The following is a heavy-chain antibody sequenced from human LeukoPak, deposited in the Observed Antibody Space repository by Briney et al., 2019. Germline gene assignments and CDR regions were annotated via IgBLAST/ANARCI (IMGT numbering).Heavy chain of an antibody. CDR3: ARGFYQHFDY. CDR1: GYTFTNHD. V-gene: IGHV1-18*01. CDR2: ISTYNGNT. D-gene: IGHD3-3*01. J-gene: IGHJ4*02. Sequence: ASVRVSCKASGYTFTNHDISWVRQAPGQGLEWTGWISTYNGNTNYAQKLQGRVTMTADTSTTTAYMELRSLSSDDTAVYYCARGFYQHFDYWGQGTLVTVSS.